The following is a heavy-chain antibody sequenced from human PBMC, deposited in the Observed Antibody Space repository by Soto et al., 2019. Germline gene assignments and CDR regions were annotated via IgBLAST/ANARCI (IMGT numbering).Heavy chain of an antibody. CDR1: GGSISFGGYY. D-gene: IGHD2-15*01. V-gene: IGHV4-31*03. CDR2: IYYSGST. CDR3: AREVVEGAFDI. Sequence: SETLSLTCTVSGGSISFGGYYWSWIRHHPGKGLEWIGYIYYSGSTYYNPSLKSRVTISVDTSKNQFSLKLSSVTAADTAVYYCAREVVEGAFDIWGQGTMVTVSS. J-gene: IGHJ3*02.